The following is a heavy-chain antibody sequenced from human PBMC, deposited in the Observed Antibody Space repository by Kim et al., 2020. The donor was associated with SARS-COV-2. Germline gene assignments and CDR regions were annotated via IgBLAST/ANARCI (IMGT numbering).Heavy chain of an antibody. Sequence: SETLSLTCAVYGGSFSGYYWSWIRQPPGKGLEWIGEINHSGSTNYNPSLKSRVTISVDTSKNQFSLKLSSVTAADTAVYYCARQRITMVRGVIIRYYYYYYGMDVWGQGTTVTVSS. V-gene: IGHV4-34*01. D-gene: IGHD3-10*01. CDR1: GGSFSGYY. J-gene: IGHJ6*02. CDR2: INHSGST. CDR3: ARQRITMVRGVIIRYYYYYYGMDV.